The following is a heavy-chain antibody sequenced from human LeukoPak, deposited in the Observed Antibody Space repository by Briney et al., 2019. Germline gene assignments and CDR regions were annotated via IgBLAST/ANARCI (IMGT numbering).Heavy chain of an antibody. CDR3: ARVMKDYGDYAYYYYYMDV. Sequence: GGSLRLSCAASGFTFSSYSMNWVRQAPGKGLEWVSYISSSTSTKYYADSVKGRFTISRDNAKNSLFLQMNSLRAEDTAVYYCARVMKDYGDYAYYYYYMDVWGKGTTVTISS. D-gene: IGHD4-17*01. V-gene: IGHV3-48*04. CDR2: ISSSTSTK. CDR1: GFTFSSYS. J-gene: IGHJ6*03.